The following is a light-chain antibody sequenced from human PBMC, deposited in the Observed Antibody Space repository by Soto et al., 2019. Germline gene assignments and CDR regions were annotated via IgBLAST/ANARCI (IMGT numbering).Light chain of an antibody. Sequence: DIQMTQSPSSLSASVEDRVIITCRASQSISNHLNWYQQKPGKAPKLLIFAASSLQSGVPSRFSGSRSGPDFTLTINSLQPGDFATYYCQQGYSSAITFGQGTRLEIK. CDR1: QSISNH. J-gene: IGKJ5*01. CDR3: QQGYSSAIT. CDR2: AAS. V-gene: IGKV1-39*01.